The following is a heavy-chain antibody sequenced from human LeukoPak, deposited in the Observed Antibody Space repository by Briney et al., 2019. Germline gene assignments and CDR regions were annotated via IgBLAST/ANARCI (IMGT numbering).Heavy chain of an antibody. CDR2: IYYSGST. J-gene: IGHJ4*02. CDR1: GGSISGSSYY. V-gene: IGHV4-39*01. D-gene: IGHD6-6*01. CDR3: ARRSYSSSSEDY. Sequence: SETLSLTCTVSGGSISGSSYYWGWIRQPPGKGLEWIGSIYYSGSTYYNPSLKSRVTISVDTSKNQFSLKLSSVTAADTAVYYCARRSYSSSSEDYWGQGTLVTVSS.